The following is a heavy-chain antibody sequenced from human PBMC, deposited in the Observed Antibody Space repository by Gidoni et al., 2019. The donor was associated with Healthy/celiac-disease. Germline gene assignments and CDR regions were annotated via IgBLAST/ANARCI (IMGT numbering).Heavy chain of an antibody. CDR1: VFTFSSYA. V-gene: IGHV3-23*01. CDR2: ISGSGGST. CDR3: AKLSGDSSGYLDY. D-gene: IGHD3-22*01. Sequence: EVQLLESGGGLVQPGGSLRLSCAASVFTFSSYAMSWVRQAPGKGMEWVSDISGSGGSTYYADSVKGRFTICRDNSKNTLYLQMNSLRAEDTAVDYCAKLSGDSSGYLDYWGQGTRVTVSS. J-gene: IGHJ4*02.